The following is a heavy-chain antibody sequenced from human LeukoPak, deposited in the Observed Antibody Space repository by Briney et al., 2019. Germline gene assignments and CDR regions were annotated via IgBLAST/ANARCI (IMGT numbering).Heavy chain of an antibody. CDR3: AKANMVRGVTLKFDY. D-gene: IGHD3-10*01. CDR1: GFTFSSYA. V-gene: IGHV3-23*01. J-gene: IGHJ4*02. CDR2: ISGSGGST. Sequence: GGSLRLSCAASGFTFSSYAMSWVRQAPGKGLEWVSAISGSGGSTYYADSVKGRFTVSRDNSKNTLYLQMNSLRAEDTAIYSCAKANMVRGVTLKFDYWGQGTLVTVSS.